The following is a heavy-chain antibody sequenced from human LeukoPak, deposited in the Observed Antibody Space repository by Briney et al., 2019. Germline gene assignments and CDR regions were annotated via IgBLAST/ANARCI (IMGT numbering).Heavy chain of an antibody. CDR3: ARDRDSGSYDY. Sequence: PSETLSLTCTVSGGSISSGGYYWSWIRQHPGKGLEWIGYIYYSGSTYYNPSLKSRVTISVDTSKNQFSLKLSSVTAADTAVYYCARDRDSGSYDYWGQGTLVTVSS. D-gene: IGHD1-26*01. CDR2: IYYSGST. J-gene: IGHJ4*02. V-gene: IGHV4-31*03. CDR1: GGSISSGGYY.